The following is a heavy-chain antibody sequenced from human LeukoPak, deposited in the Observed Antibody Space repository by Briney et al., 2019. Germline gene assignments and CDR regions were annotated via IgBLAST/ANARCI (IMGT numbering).Heavy chain of an antibody. CDR3: ARRTQSEFYYYYYMDV. D-gene: IGHD2/OR15-2a*01. CDR2: IYYSGST. CDR1: GGSISSSSYY. Sequence: SETLSLTCTVSGGSISSSSYYWGWIRQPPGKGLEWIGNIYYSGSTYYNPSLKSRFTISVDTSKNQFSLKLSSVTAEDTALYYCARRTQSEFYYYYYMDVWGKGTTVTVSS. V-gene: IGHV4-39*07. J-gene: IGHJ6*03.